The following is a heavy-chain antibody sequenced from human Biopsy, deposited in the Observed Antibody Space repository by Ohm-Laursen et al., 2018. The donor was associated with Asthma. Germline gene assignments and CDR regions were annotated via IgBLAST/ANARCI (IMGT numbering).Heavy chain of an antibody. J-gene: IGHJ4*01. V-gene: IGHV3-9*01. Sequence: RSLRLSCSASGFSFDDYAMHWVRQAPGKGLEWVSSISWNSGNIDYAVPVKGRFTISRDNAKNSLYLQMQSLRPEDTAFYYCAKSADYYDSTDYLDFWGRGTLVTVSS. D-gene: IGHD3-22*01. CDR2: ISWNSGNI. CDR3: AKSADYYDSTDYLDF. CDR1: GFSFDDYA.